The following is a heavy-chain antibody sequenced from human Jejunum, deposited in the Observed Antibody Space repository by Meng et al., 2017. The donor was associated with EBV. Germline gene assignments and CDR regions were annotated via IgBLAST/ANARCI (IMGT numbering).Heavy chain of an antibody. J-gene: IGHJ5*02. CDR1: GGSISSSNW. D-gene: IGHD2-21*01. CDR3: GSNGVIGPRDGVDP. CDR2: IDHSGTT. V-gene: IGHV4-4*02. Sequence: QVQLQESGPGRVKPSGPLSLTCTVSGGSISSSNWWSWVRQPPGKGLEWIGEIDHSGTTNYNPSLKSRVTISVDNSKNQFSLKLTPVTAADTAVYYCGSNGVIGPRDGVDPWGQGTLVTVSS.